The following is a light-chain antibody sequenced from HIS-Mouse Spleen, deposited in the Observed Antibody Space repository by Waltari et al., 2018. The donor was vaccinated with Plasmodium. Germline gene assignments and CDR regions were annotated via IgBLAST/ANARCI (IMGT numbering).Light chain of an antibody. CDR1: SSDVGGYNY. J-gene: IGLJ2*01. CDR2: EVS. V-gene: IGLV2-8*01. CDR3: SSYAGSNNLV. Sequence: QSALTQPPSASGFPGQSVTISCTGTSSDVGGYNYVSRYQQPPGKAPKLMIYEVSKRPSGGPDRFSGSKSGNTASLTVSVLQAEDEADYYCSSYAGSNNLVFGGGTKLTVL.